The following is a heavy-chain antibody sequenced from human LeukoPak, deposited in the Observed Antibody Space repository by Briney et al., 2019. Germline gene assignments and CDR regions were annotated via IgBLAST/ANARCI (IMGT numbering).Heavy chain of an antibody. Sequence: ASVKVSCKASGYTFTSYGISWVRQATGQGLEWMGWMNPNSGNTGYAQKFQGRVTMTRNTSISTAYMELSSLRSEDTAVYYCARAPSITGTTPPGYWGQGTLVTVS. CDR3: ARAPSITGTTPPGY. V-gene: IGHV1-8*02. CDR1: GYTFTSYG. CDR2: MNPNSGNT. D-gene: IGHD1-7*01. J-gene: IGHJ4*02.